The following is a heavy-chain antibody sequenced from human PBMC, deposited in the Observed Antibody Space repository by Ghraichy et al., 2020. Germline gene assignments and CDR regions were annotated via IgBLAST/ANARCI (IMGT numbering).Heavy chain of an antibody. V-gene: IGHV1-3*01. Sequence: ASVKVSCKASGYTFTSYAMHWVRQAPGQRLEWMGWINAGNGNTKYSQKFQGRVTITRDTSASTAYMELSSLRSEDTAVYYCARKAVAGPYYYYYYGMDVWGQGTTVTVSS. D-gene: IGHD6-19*01. CDR2: INAGNGNT. CDR3: ARKAVAGPYYYYYYGMDV. J-gene: IGHJ6*02. CDR1: GYTFTSYA.